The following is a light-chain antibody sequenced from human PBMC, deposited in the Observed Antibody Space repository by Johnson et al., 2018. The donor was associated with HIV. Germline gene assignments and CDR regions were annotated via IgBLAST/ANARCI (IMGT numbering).Light chain of an antibody. J-gene: IGLJ1*01. Sequence: QPVLTQPPSVSAAPGQTVTISCSGSSSNIGNNYVSWYQQLPGTAPKLLIYDNNKRPSGIPDRFSGSKSGTSATLGITGLQTGDEADYYCGTWDTSLSAGVFGPGTKVSGL. CDR1: SSNIGNNY. V-gene: IGLV1-51*01. CDR3: GTWDTSLSAGV. CDR2: DNN.